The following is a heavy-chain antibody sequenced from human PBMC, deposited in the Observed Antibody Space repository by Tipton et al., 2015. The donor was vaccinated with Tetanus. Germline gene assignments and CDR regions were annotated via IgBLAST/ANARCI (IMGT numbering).Heavy chain of an antibody. D-gene: IGHD5-24*01. Sequence: LRLSCTVSGGSIRSGGYYWTWIRQHPERDLEWLGYIYYTGNTYYNPSLKSRVTISVDTSKDQFSLKLTSVTAADTAVYYCARTTRRWLHPDFWGQGTLVTVSA. CDR1: GGSIRSGGYY. V-gene: IGHV4-31*02. CDR2: IYYTGNT. J-gene: IGHJ4*02. CDR3: ARTTRRWLHPDF.